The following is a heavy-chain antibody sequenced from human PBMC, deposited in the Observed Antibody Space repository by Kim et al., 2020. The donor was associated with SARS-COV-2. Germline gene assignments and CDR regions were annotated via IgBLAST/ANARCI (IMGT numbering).Heavy chain of an antibody. Sequence: NYNPSLKSRVTISVDTSKNQFSLKLSSVTAADTAVYYCARGPIAVAGPDYWGQGTLVTVSS. J-gene: IGHJ4*02. D-gene: IGHD6-19*01. CDR3: ARGPIAVAGPDY. V-gene: IGHV4-59*09.